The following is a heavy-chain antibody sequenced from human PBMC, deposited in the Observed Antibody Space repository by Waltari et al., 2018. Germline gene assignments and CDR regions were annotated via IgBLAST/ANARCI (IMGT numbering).Heavy chain of an antibody. CDR1: GFTFPSSA. D-gene: IGHD2-2*02. Sequence: QMQLVQSGPEVKKPGTSVKVSCKASGFTFPSSALQWVRPARGQLLEWIGWIVVGSGNTNYAQKFQERVTITRDMSTSTAYMELSSLRSEDTAVYYCAAESQSDIVVVPAAIMAFDIWGQGTMVTVSS. V-gene: IGHV1-58*01. CDR3: AAESQSDIVVVPAAIMAFDI. CDR2: IVVGSGNT. J-gene: IGHJ3*02.